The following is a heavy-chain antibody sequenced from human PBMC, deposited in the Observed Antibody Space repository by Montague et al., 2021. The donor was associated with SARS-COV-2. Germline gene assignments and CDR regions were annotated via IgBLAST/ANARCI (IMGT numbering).Heavy chain of an antibody. CDR2: NFYRGNT. CDR3: ARLTTSGSIA. CDR1: GGSINNTSYY. Sequence: SETLSLTCTVTGGSINNTSYYWGWSRQPRGKGLEWIGRNFYRGNTQYNASLKSRVTVSVDTSKNQFSLNLTSVTAADTALYYCARLTTSGSIAWGQGTLVTVSS. V-gene: IGHV4-39*01. J-gene: IGHJ5*02. D-gene: IGHD6-19*01.